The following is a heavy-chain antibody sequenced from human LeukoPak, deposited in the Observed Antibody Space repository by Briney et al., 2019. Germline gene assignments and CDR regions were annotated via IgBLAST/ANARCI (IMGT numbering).Heavy chain of an antibody. V-gene: IGHV1-2*06. D-gene: IGHD6-19*01. J-gene: IGHJ4*02. CDR1: GYTFIDYY. Sequence: GASVKVSCKASGYTFIDYYFNWVRQAPGQGPEWMGRINVKSGATDYAQKFQGRVTVTRDTSISTAYMELSSLRSDDTAVCYCARVGRESSTGWLDYWGQGTLVTVSS. CDR2: INVKSGAT. CDR3: ARVGRESSTGWLDY.